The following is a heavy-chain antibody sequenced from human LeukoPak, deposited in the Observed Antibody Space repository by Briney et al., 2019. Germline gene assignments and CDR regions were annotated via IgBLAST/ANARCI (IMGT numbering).Heavy chain of an antibody. CDR1: SGSIIADSYY. CDR3: ARGGYYGSGNDFRFDP. D-gene: IGHD3-10*01. CDR2: IYYSGST. J-gene: IGHJ5*02. V-gene: IGHV4-61*01. Sequence: SETLSLTCTVSSGSIIADSYYWSWIRQPPGKGLEWIGYIYYSGSTNYNPSLKSRVTISVDTSKNQFSLKLTSVTAADTAVYFCARGGYYGSGNDFRFDPWGQGTLVTVSS.